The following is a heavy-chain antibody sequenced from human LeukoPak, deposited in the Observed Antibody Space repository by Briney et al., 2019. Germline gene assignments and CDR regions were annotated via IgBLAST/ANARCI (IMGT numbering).Heavy chain of an antibody. CDR3: ARPTYYYGSGSYYNDDYGMDV. CDR2: ISSSGSTI. Sequence: GGSLRLSCAASGFTFSDYYMSWIRQAPGKRLEWVSYISSSGSTIYYADSVKGRFTISRDNAKNSLYLQMNSLRAEDTAVYYCARPTYYYGSGSYYNDDYGMDVWAKGPRSPSP. V-gene: IGHV3-11*01. D-gene: IGHD3-10*01. CDR1: GFTFSDYY. J-gene: IGHJ6*02.